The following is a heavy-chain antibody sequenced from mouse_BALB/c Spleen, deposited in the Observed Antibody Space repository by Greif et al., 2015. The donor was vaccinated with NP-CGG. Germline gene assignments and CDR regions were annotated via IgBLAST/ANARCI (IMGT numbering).Heavy chain of an antibody. Sequence: EVQRVESGPELVKPGASVKVSCKASGYSLTDYNMHWVKQSHGTSLEWIGYIDPYNGGTSYNQKFKGKATLTVDKSSSTAFINLNRLTSECSAVYYCARSEGNYWGQGTTLTVSS. CDR1: GYSLTDYN. V-gene: IGHV1S135*01. CDR2: IDPYNGGT. J-gene: IGHJ2*01. CDR3: ARSEGNY. D-gene: IGHD2-14*01.